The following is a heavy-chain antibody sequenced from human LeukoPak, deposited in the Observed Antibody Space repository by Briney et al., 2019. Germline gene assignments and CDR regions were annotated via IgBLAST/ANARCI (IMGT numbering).Heavy chain of an antibody. CDR2: IFGSGGSA. D-gene: IGHD6-19*01. Sequence: GGSLRLSCTASGFTFSSYAMYWVRQAPGKGLEWVSGIFGSGGSAHYAEFVKGRFTISRDNSKNTVWLQMNSLTAEDTAVYYCGKTTTGYSSGRYPAWPVDYWGQGTLVTVSS. CDR1: GFTFSSYA. J-gene: IGHJ4*02. V-gene: IGHV3-23*01. CDR3: GKTTTGYSSGRYPAWPVDY.